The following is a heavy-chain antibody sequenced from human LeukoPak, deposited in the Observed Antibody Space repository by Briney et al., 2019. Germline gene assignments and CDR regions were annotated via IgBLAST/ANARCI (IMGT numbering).Heavy chain of an antibody. CDR1: GGSINDYY. V-gene: IGHV4-59*08. Sequence: SETLSLTCTVPGGSINDYYWGWIRQPPGKGLEWIGYIYYSGSTKYNPSLKSRVTISVDTSKNQFSLKLNSVTAADTAVYYCARRRAEGGSNGHYNWFDPWGQGTLVTVSS. J-gene: IGHJ5*02. D-gene: IGHD6-13*01. CDR2: IYYSGST. CDR3: ARRRAEGGSNGHYNWFDP.